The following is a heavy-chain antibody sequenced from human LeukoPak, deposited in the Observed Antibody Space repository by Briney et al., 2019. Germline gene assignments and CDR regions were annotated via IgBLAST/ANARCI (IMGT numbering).Heavy chain of an antibody. CDR3: ARGPRYCTNGVCGDY. J-gene: IGHJ4*02. V-gene: IGHV5-51*01. D-gene: IGHD2-8*01. CDR1: GYSFTSYW. CDR2: IYPGDSDT. Sequence: GESLKISCKGSGYSFTSYWIGWVRQMPGKGLEWMGIIYPGDSDTRYSPSLHGQVTISADKSISTAYLQWSSLKASDTAMYYCARGPRYCTNGVCGDYWGQGTLVTVSS.